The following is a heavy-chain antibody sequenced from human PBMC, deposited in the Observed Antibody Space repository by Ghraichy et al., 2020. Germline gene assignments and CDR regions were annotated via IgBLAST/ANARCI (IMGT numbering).Heavy chain of an antibody. CDR2: INPNSGGT. V-gene: IGHV1-2*02. D-gene: IGHD2-21*01. Sequence: ASVKVSCKASGYTFTGYYMHWVRQAPGQGLEWMGWINPNSGGTNYAQKFQGRVTMTRDTSISTAYMELSRLRSDDTAVYYCARHFSIYHYGMDVWGQGTTVTVSS. CDR1: GYTFTGYY. J-gene: IGHJ6*02. CDR3: ARHFSIYHYGMDV.